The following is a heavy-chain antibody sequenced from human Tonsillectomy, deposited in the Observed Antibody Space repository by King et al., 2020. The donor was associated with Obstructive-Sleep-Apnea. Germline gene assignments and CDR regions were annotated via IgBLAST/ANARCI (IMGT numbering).Heavy chain of an antibody. D-gene: IGHD7-27*01. J-gene: IGHJ4*02. CDR1: GFTFINYG. CDR3: AKGWGNYFDY. CDR2: IRYDGSHK. Sequence: HVQLVESGGGVVQPGGSLRLSCAASGFTFINYGMHWVRQAPGKGLEWVAFIRYDGSHKYYADSVKGRFTISRDNAKNTLDLQMNSLRAEDTAMYYCAKGWGNYFDYWGQGTLVTVSS. V-gene: IGHV3-30*02.